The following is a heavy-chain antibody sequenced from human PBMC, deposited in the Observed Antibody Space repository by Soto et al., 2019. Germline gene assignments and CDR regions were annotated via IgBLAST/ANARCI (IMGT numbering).Heavy chain of an antibody. CDR2: ISYDGSKK. J-gene: IGHJ6*02. V-gene: IGHV3-30*18. D-gene: IGHD1-26*01. CDR3: VKEWGAGKYGSPYYNYYGMDV. Sequence: PGGSLRLSCAASGFPFGNYGMHWVRQAPGKGLDWVAVISYDGSKKYYSDSVKGRFTISRDNTQRTLDLQMNSLRGEDTAVYYCVKEWGAGKYGSPYYNYYGMDVWGQGTTVTAP. CDR1: GFPFGNYG.